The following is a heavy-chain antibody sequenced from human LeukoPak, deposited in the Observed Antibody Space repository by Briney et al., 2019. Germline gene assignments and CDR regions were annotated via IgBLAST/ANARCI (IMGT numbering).Heavy chain of an antibody. V-gene: IGHV3-7*01. Sequence: PGGSLRLSCAASGFIFSNNWMTWVRQASGRGLEWVANIKEDGSEKHYVEFVKGRFTISRDNAKNSMYLQMNSLRADDTAVYYCARLLSGSYWSLGHYFDYWGQGALVTVSS. CDR3: ARLLSGSYWSLGHYFDY. CDR2: IKEDGSEK. J-gene: IGHJ4*02. CDR1: GFIFSNNW. D-gene: IGHD1-26*01.